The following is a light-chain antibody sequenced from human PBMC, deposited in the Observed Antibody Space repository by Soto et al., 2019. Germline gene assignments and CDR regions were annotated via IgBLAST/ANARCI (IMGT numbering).Light chain of an antibody. J-gene: IGKJ1*01. CDR1: QSISIY. Sequence: AIQLTQSPSSLSASVGDIVTITCRPSQSISIYLNWYQQKPGKAPKLLIYAASSLQSGVPSRFSGSGSGTDFTLTISSLQPEDFATYYCLQDYNYPRTFGQGTKVDIK. CDR3: LQDYNYPRT. CDR2: AAS. V-gene: IGKV1-6*02.